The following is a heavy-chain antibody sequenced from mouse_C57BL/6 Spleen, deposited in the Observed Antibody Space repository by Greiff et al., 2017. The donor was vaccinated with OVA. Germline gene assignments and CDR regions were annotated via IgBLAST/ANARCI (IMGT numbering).Heavy chain of an antibody. CDR3: ARSDGNYPSFDY. CDR2: IDPEDGET. J-gene: IGHJ2*01. V-gene: IGHV14-2*01. CDR1: GFNIKDYY. D-gene: IGHD2-1*01. Sequence: VQLQQSGAELVKPGASVKLSCTASGFNIKDYYMHWVKQRTEQGLEWIGMIDPEDGETKYAPKFQGKATLTADTSSNTAYLQLSSLTSEDTAVYYCARSDGNYPSFDYWGQGTTLTVSS.